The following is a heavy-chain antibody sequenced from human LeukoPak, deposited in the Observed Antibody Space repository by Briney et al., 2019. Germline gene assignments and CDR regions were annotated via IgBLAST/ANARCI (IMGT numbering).Heavy chain of an antibody. CDR3: ARGGKQWRGGNYFDS. Sequence: ASVKVSCKASGYTFTDYALHWVRQAPGQSLEWMGWITTGRGETRYSQEFQRRITFTRDTSASTVYMDLSDVRSEDTAVYYCARGGKQWRGGNYFDSWGQGTLVAVSS. V-gene: IGHV1-3*03. CDR1: GYTFTDYA. CDR2: ITTGRGET. D-gene: IGHD6-19*01. J-gene: IGHJ4*02.